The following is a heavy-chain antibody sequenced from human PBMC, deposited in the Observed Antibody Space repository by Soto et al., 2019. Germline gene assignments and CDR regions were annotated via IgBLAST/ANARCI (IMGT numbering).Heavy chain of an antibody. CDR2: IIPILGIA. CDR1: GGTFSSYT. J-gene: IGHJ6*03. Sequence: QVQLVQSGAEVKKPGSSVKVSCKASGGTFSSYTISWVRQAPGQGLEWMGRIIPILGIANYAQKFQGRVTITADKSTSTAYMELSSLRSEDTAVYYCARDSRENDYYYYYYMDVWGKGTTVTVSS. V-gene: IGHV1-69*08. CDR3: ARDSRENDYYYYYYMDV.